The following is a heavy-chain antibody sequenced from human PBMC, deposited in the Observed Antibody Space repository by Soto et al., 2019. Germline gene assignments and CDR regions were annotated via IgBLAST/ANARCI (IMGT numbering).Heavy chain of an antibody. Sequence: SVKVSCKASGGTFSSYTISWVRQAPGQGLEWMGRIIPILGIANYAQKFQGRVTITADKSTSTAYMELSSLRSEDTAVYYCARVNYDFWSGLPHYYMDVWGKGTTVTVSS. CDR2: IIPILGIA. V-gene: IGHV1-69*02. J-gene: IGHJ6*03. CDR1: GGTFSSYT. CDR3: ARVNYDFWSGLPHYYMDV. D-gene: IGHD3-3*01.